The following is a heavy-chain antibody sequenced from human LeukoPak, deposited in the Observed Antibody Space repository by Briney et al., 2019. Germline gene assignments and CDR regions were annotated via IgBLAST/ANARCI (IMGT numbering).Heavy chain of an antibody. CDR2: FARKNGET. D-gene: IGHD1-26*01. J-gene: IGHJ3*02. CDR1: VYSLTELS. V-gene: IGHV1-24*01. Sequence: ASVKVSCKVSVYSLTELSMHWVRQAPGKGLEWMGGFARKNGETIYAQKFQGRVTMTEDTSTDTAYMEMSSLRFEDTAVYYCTTPGLWELLGAGGAFDIWGQGTMVTVSS. CDR3: TTPGLWELLGAGGAFDI.